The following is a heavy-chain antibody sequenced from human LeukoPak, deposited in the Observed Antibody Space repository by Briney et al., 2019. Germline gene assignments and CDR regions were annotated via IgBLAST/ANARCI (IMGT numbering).Heavy chain of an antibody. V-gene: IGHV5-51*01. CDR1: GYSFTSYW. J-gene: IGHJ4*02. CDR3: ARLGNYADSLPRDC. D-gene: IGHD4-17*01. Sequence: GESLKISCKGSGYSFTSYWIGWVRQMPGKGLEWMGIIYPGDSDTRYSPSFQGQGTISADKSISTAFLQWSSLKASDTAIYYCARLGNYADSLPRDCWGQGTLVTVSS. CDR2: IYPGDSDT.